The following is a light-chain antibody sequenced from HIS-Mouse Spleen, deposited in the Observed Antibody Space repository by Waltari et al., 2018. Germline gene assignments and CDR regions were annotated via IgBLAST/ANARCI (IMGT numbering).Light chain of an antibody. CDR1: SSDVGGYNY. Sequence: QSALTQPPSASGSPGQSVTISCTGTSSDVGGYNYVSWYQQHPGKAPKLMIYEVSKRPSGVPDRFSGSKSGNTASLTVSGLQAEDEADYYCYSTDSSGNPVVFGGGTKLTVL. CDR2: EVS. J-gene: IGLJ2*01. CDR3: YSTDSSGNPVV. V-gene: IGLV2-8*01.